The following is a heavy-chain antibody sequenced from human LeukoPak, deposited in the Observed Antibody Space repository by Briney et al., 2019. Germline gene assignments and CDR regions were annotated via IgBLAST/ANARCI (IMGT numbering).Heavy chain of an antibody. CDR1: GFTFSSYA. D-gene: IGHD3-16*01. V-gene: IGHV3-23*01. CDR2: ISGSGGST. J-gene: IGHJ4*02. CDR3: AKEYASYETGGGFDY. Sequence: GGSLRLSCAASGFTFSSYAMSWVRQALGKGLEWVSAISGSGGSTYYADSVKGRFTISRDNSKNTLYLQMNSLRAEDTAVYYCAKEYASYETGGGFDYWGQGTLVTVSS.